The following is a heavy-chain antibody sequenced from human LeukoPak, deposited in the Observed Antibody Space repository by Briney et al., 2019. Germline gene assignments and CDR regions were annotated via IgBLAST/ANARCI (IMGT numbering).Heavy chain of an antibody. J-gene: IGHJ1*01. CDR3: ARRRYYDGSGYLE. D-gene: IGHD3-22*01. Sequence: PSETLSLNCSVSGDSVSRSDSYWGWIRQPPGKGLEWIGTIYYSGRTYYSPSLKSRVTMSVDPSNNQFSLNLRSVTAAETALYCCARRRYYDGSGYLEWGQGTLLSVSS. V-gene: IGHV4-39*01. CDR2: IYYSGRT. CDR1: GDSVSRSDSY.